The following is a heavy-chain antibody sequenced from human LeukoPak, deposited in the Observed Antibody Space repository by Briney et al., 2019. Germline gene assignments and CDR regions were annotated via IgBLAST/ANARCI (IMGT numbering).Heavy chain of an antibody. CDR2: IYYSGST. CDR3: ARESSSGILNDY. J-gene: IGHJ4*02. D-gene: IGHD1-26*01. Sequence: PSETLSLTCTVSGGSISSYYWSWIRQPPGKGLEWIGYIYYSGSTNYNPSLKSRVTISVDTSKNQFSLKLSSVTAADTAVYYCARESSSGILNDYWGQGTLVTVSS. V-gene: IGHV4-59*12. CDR1: GGSISSYY.